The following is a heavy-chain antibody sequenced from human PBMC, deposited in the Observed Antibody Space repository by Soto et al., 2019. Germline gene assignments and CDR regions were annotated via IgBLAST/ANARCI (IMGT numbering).Heavy chain of an antibody. CDR2: ISANGGIT. D-gene: IGHD2-2*02. J-gene: IGHJ2*01. V-gene: IGHV3-23*01. CDR1: GFTFSKYA. CDR3: AKDKYTDTVRKAWFFDY. Sequence: EVHLLESGGGLVKPGGSLRLSCAASGFTFSKYAMSWVRLAPGKGLEWVSGISANGGITDYADSVKGRFTISSDNFQNNESLQLDSLRGDDTAIYFYAKDKYTDTVRKAWFFDYWGRGTLVTVSS.